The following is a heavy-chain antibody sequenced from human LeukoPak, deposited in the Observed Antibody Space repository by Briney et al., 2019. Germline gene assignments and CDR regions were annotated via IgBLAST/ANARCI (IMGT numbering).Heavy chain of an antibody. CDR2: ISGSSTYI. Sequence: GGSLRLSCAASGFTFSTYSMNWVRQAPGKGLEWVSSISGSSTYIYDADSLKGRFTISRDNAKNSLYLQMNSLRAEDTAVYYCARPLGIGPHYFDNWGQGTLVTVSS. CDR1: GFTFSTYS. J-gene: IGHJ4*02. CDR3: ARPLGIGPHYFDN. D-gene: IGHD3-16*01. V-gene: IGHV3-21*01.